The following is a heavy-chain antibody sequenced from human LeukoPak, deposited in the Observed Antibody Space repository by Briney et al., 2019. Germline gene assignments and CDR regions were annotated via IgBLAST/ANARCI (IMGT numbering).Heavy chain of an antibody. CDR3: AKDTSSGWPNWFDP. Sequence: GGSLRLSCTASGFIFSTHGMHWVRQAPGKGLEWVSAISGSGGSTYYADSVKGRFTISRDNSKNTLYLQMNSLRAEDTAVYYCAKDTSSGWPNWFDPWGQGTLVTVSS. CDR2: ISGSGGST. CDR1: GFIFSTHG. V-gene: IGHV3-23*01. D-gene: IGHD6-19*01. J-gene: IGHJ5*02.